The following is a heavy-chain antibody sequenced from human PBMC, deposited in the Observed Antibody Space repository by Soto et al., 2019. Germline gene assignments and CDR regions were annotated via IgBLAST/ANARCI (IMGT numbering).Heavy chain of an antibody. J-gene: IGHJ3*01. D-gene: IGHD1-1*01. CDR1: GITFSCYA. Sequence: PGESQSLSCTASGITFSCYALSWVSPAPGKGLEWVSAISGSGGSTYYADSVKGRFTISRDNSKNTLYLQMNSLRAEDTAVYYCAKLPPVEGAVDCWGQGTMVTVSS. V-gene: IGHV3-23*01. CDR3: AKLPPVEGAVDC. CDR2: ISGSGGST.